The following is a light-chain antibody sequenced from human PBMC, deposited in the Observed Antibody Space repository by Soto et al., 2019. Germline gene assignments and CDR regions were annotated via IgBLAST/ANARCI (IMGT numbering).Light chain of an antibody. CDR2: DVS. J-gene: IGLJ1*01. Sequence: HSALTQPASVSGSPGQSITISCTGTSSDIGGYNYVSWYQQHPGKVPKLIIYDVSNRPSGVSDRFSGSKSGNAASLTISGLQAEDEADYYCSSYTSTSTLYVFGTGTKVTVL. CDR1: SSDIGGYNY. CDR3: SSYTSTSTLYV. V-gene: IGLV2-14*03.